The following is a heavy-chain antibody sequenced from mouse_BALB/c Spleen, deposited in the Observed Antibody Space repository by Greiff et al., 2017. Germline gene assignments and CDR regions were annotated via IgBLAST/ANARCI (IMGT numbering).Heavy chain of an antibody. J-gene: IGHJ2*01. Sequence: QVQLQQSGAELVRPGVSVKISCKGSGYTFTDYAMHWVKQSHAKSLEWIGVISTYYGDASYNQKFKGKATMTVDKSSSTAYMELARLTSEDSAIYYCARSGTKGLYFDYWGKGTTLTVSA. V-gene: IGHV1S137*01. CDR2: ISTYYGDA. D-gene: IGHD3-2*02. CDR3: ARSGTKGLYFDY. CDR1: GYTFTDYA.